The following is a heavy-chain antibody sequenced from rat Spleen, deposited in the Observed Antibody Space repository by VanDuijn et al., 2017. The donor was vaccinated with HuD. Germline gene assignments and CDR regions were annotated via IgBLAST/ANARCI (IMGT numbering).Heavy chain of an antibody. D-gene: IGHD1-11*01. V-gene: IGHV3-1*01. CDR3: ARGLRRVYWYFDF. CDR2: INYSGST. CDR1: AYSITSSY. J-gene: IGHJ1*01. Sequence: EVQLQESGPGLVKPSQSLSLTCSVTAYSITSSYRWNWIRKFPGNKLEWMGYINYSGSTGYNPSLKSRISITRDTSKNQFFLQLNSVTTEDTATYYCARGLRRVYWYFDFWGPGTMVTVSS.